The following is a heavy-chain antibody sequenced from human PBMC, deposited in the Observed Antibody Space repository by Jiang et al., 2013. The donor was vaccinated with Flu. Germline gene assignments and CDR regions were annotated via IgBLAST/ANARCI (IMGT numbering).Heavy chain of an antibody. CDR2: IYYSGST. D-gene: IGHD1-26*01. CDR1: GGSISSGDYY. V-gene: IGHV4-30-4*01. Sequence: GLVKPSQTLSLTCNVSGGSISSGDYYWSWIRQPPGKGLEWIGYIYYSGSTYYNPSLKSRVIISVDTSKNQFSLKLSSVTAADTAVYYCARDPGYSGSYYHYFDYWGQGTLVTVSS. J-gene: IGHJ4*02. CDR3: ARDPGYSGSYYHYFDY.